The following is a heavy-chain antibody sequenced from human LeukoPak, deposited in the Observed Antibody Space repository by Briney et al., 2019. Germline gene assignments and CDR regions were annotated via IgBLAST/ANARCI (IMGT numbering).Heavy chain of an antibody. CDR2: IYPGDSDT. CDR1: GYSSTSYW. CDR3: ARGEGYSSGPNLLY. V-gene: IGHV5-51*03. J-gene: IGHJ4*02. D-gene: IGHD6-19*01. Sequence: GRSPTLSCTGSGYSSTSYWIGWVRHMPGKGLEWMGIIYPGDSDTRYSPPFQGQVTISADKSISTAYLQWSSLEASDTAMYYCARGEGYSSGPNLLYWGQGTLVTVSS.